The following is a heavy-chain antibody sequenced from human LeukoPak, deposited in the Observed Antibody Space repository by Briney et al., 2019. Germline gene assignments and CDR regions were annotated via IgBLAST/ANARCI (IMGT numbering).Heavy chain of an antibody. V-gene: IGHV4-34*01. Sequence: SETLSLTCAVYGRSFSGYYWSWIRQPPGKGLEWIGEINHSGSTNYNPSLKSRVTISVDTSKNQFSLKLSSVTAADTAVYYCARAPIVVVPAAIGRYYYYGMDVWGQGTTVTVSS. CDR2: INHSGST. J-gene: IGHJ6*02. D-gene: IGHD2-2*02. CDR3: ARAPIVVVPAAIGRYYYYGMDV. CDR1: GRSFSGYY.